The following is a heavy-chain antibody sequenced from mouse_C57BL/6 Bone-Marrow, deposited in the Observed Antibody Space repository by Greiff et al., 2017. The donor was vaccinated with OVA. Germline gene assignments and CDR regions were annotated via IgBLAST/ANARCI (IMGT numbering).Heavy chain of an antibody. D-gene: IGHD3-3*01. Sequence: VQLQPSGPELVKPGASVKISCKASGYSFTGYYMHWVKQSPGNILAWIGYIYPYHGVSSYNQKFKGKATLTVDKSSSTAYMELRSLTAEDSAVYYCARGTGFDYWGQGTTLTVSS. J-gene: IGHJ2*01. CDR3: ARGTGFDY. V-gene: IGHV1-31*01. CDR1: GYSFTGYY. CDR2: IYPYHGVS.